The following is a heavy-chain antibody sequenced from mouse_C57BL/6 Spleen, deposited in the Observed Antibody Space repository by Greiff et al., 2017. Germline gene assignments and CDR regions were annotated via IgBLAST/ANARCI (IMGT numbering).Heavy chain of an antibody. CDR3: AGYDGAY. V-gene: IGHV3-6*01. J-gene: IGHJ3*01. D-gene: IGHD2-2*01. CDR2: ISYDGSN. CDR1: GYSITSGYY. Sequence: EVKLVESGPGLVKPSQSLSLTCSVTGYSITSGYYWNWIRQFPGNKLEWMGYISYDGSNNYNPSLKNRISITRDTSKNQFFLKLNSVTTEDTATYYCAGYDGAYWGQGTLVTVSA.